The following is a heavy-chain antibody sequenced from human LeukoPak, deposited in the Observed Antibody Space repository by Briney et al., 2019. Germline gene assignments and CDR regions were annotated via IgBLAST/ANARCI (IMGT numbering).Heavy chain of an antibody. Sequence: GGSLRLSCAASGFTFSSYGMPWVRQAPGKGLEWVAVISYDGSNKYYADSVKGRFTISRDNSKNTLYLQMNSLRAEDTAVYYCAKGGVVVPAARTPNNWFDPWGQGTLVTVSS. V-gene: IGHV3-30*18. CDR3: AKGGVVVPAARTPNNWFDP. J-gene: IGHJ5*02. D-gene: IGHD2-2*01. CDR2: ISYDGSNK. CDR1: GFTFSSYG.